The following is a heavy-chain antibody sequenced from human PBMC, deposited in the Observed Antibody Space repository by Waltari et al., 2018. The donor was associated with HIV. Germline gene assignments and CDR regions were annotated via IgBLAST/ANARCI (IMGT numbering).Heavy chain of an antibody. J-gene: IGHJ4*02. Sequence: QVQLVESGGGVVQPGRSLRLSCAASGFTFSTYGIHWVRQAPGKVLEWVAVISYDGKNKYYADSVKGRFTISRDNSKNTLYLQMNSLRAEDTAVYYCAKDRGGYSYIFDFWGQGTLVTVSS. D-gene: IGHD5-18*01. CDR1: GFTFSTYG. CDR3: AKDRGGYSYIFDF. V-gene: IGHV3-30*18. CDR2: ISYDGKNK.